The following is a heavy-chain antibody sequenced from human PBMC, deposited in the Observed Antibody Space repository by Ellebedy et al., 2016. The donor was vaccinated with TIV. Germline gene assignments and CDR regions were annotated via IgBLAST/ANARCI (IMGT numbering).Heavy chain of an antibody. CDR1: GFTFNSYA. Sequence: GESLKISCVVSGFTFNSYAMHWVRQAPGKGLEWVAVISYDGSNKYYVDSVKGRFTISRDNSKKTLHLQMNSLRAEDTAVYYCARDDHGYVAAAGKIDYWGQGTLVTVSS. CDR2: ISYDGSNK. J-gene: IGHJ4*02. D-gene: IGHD6-13*01. V-gene: IGHV3-30-3*01. CDR3: ARDDHGYVAAAGKIDY.